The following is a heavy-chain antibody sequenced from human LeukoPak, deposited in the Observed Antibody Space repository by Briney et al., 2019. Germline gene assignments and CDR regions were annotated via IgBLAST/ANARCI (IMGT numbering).Heavy chain of an antibody. Sequence: GGSLRLSCVGSGFFFSDPYMDWVRQALGEGLEWLGRVRNKAHNYMTEDAASVKGRFSISRDDSLNSLFLQLNSLTVEDAAVYYCARDASALVGAPHFDYWGQGTLVIVS. CDR3: ARDASALVGAPHFDY. D-gene: IGHD1-26*01. V-gene: IGHV3-72*01. J-gene: IGHJ4*02. CDR1: GFFFSDPY. CDR2: VRNKAHNYMT.